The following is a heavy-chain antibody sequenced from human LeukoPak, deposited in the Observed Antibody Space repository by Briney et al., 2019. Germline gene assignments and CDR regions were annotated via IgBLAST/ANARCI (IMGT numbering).Heavy chain of an antibody. J-gene: IGHJ4*02. CDR2: ISGSGSTI. V-gene: IGHV3-11*01. CDR3: ARALRSRRGIVVVPTALDC. D-gene: IGHD2-2*01. CDR1: GFTFSDYY. Sequence: GGSLRLSCAASGFTFSDYYMNWIRQAAAKGLAWISYISGSGSTIYYADSVNGRFTISRDNAKNSPYLQMNSLRVEDTAVYYCARALRSRRGIVVVPTALDCWGQGTLVTVSS.